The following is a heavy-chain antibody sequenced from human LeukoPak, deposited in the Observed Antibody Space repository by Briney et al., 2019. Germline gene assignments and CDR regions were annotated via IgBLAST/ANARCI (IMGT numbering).Heavy chain of an antibody. V-gene: IGHV1-69*06. CDR2: IIPIFGTA. J-gene: IGHJ3*02. CDR3: ARGSVVGATNAFDI. Sequence: VASVKVSCKASGGTFSSYAISWVRQAPGQGLEWMGGIIPIFGTANYAQRFQGRVTITADKSTSTAYMELSSLRSEDTAVYYCARGSVVGATNAFDIWGQGTMVTVSS. CDR1: GGTFSSYA. D-gene: IGHD1-26*01.